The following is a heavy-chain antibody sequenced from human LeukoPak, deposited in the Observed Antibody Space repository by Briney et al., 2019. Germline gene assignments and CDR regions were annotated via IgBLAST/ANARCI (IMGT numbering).Heavy chain of an antibody. D-gene: IGHD3-22*01. Sequence: SETLSLTCTVSGGSISSYYWSWIRQPPGKGLEWIGNIDYSGNTKYNPSLKSRVTISVDTSKNHFSLKLSSVTAADTAVYYCARWYYDSSGYRYFDYWGQGTLVIVSS. CDR3: ARWYYDSSGYRYFDY. V-gene: IGHV4-59*12. CDR2: IDYSGNT. CDR1: GGSISSYY. J-gene: IGHJ4*02.